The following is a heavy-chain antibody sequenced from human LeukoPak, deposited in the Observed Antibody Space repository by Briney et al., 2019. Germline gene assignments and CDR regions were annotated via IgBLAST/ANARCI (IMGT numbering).Heavy chain of an antibody. Sequence: GESLRISCKGSGSSFTSYWISWVRQMPGKGLEWMGRIDPSDSYTNYSPSFQGHVTISADKSISTAYLQWSSLKASDTAMYYCATEYCSGGSCYSMDYWGQGTLVTVSS. CDR1: GSSFTSYW. CDR2: IDPSDSYT. CDR3: ATEYCSGGSCYSMDY. J-gene: IGHJ4*02. D-gene: IGHD2-15*01. V-gene: IGHV5-10-1*01.